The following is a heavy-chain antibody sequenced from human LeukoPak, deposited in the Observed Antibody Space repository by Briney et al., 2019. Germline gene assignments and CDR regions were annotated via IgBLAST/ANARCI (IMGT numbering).Heavy chain of an antibody. J-gene: IGHJ5*02. CDR2: INPNSGDT. Sequence: ASVKVSCKASGYTFTGHYMHWVRQAPGQGLEWMGWINPNSGDTNYAQKFQGRVTMTRDTSISTAYMELSRLRSDDTAVYYCARDGRGSGYYWNWFDPWGQGTLGTVSS. D-gene: IGHD3-22*01. V-gene: IGHV1-2*02. CDR1: GYTFTGHY. CDR3: ARDGRGSGYYWNWFDP.